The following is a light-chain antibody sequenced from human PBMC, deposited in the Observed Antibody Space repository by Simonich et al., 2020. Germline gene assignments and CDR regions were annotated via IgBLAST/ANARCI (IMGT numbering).Light chain of an antibody. CDR3: QQYDNLGLT. J-gene: IGKJ4*01. CDR1: QDISNY. CDR2: DAS. V-gene: IGKV1-33*01. Sequence: DIQMTQYPSSLSASVGDRVTITCQVSQDISNYLNWYHQKPGKAPKLLIYDASNLETGFPSRFSGSGSGTDFTFTISSLQPEDIATYYCQQYDNLGLTFGGGTKVEIK.